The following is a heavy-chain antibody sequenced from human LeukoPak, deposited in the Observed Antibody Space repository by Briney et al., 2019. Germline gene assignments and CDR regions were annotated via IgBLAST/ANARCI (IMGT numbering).Heavy chain of an antibody. J-gene: IGHJ5*02. CDR1: GFTFSNYW. Sequence: GGSLRLSCAASGFTFSNYWMSWVRRAPGKGLEWVANIKQDGSEKYYVDSVNGRFTISRDNAKKSLYLQMNSLRGEDTAVYYCAREISSWYRTEGRFDPWGQGTLVTVSS. CDR3: AREISSWYRTEGRFDP. D-gene: IGHD6-13*01. V-gene: IGHV3-7*01. CDR2: IKQDGSEK.